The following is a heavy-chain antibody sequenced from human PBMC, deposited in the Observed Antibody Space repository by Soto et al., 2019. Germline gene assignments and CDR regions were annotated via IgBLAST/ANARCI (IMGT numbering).Heavy chain of an antibody. CDR1: GGTFSSYA. V-gene: IGHV1-69*12. Sequence: QVQLVQSGAEVKKPGSSVKVSCKASGGTFSSYAISWVRQAPGQGLEWMGGIIPIFGTADYAQKFQGRVTSTADESTSTAYMELSSLRCDGTAVYYSARQGRDGYKYFCYYGVDVGGQGTTVTSSS. D-gene: IGHD5-12*01. J-gene: IGHJ6*02. CDR2: IIPIFGTA. CDR3: ARQGRDGYKYFCYYGVDV.